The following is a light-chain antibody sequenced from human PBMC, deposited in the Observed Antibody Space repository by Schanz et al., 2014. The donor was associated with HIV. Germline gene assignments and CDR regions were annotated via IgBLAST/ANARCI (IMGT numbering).Light chain of an antibody. CDR2: GNN. CDR3: QSYDSSLGYV. V-gene: IGLV1-40*01. Sequence: QSVLTQPPSVSGAPGQRVTISCAGSSSNIGAGYDVHWYHHLPGSAPKLLISGNNNRPSGVPDRFSGSKSGTSASLAITGLQAEDEADYYCQSYDSSLGYVFGTGTKLTVL. CDR1: SSNIGAGYD. J-gene: IGLJ1*01.